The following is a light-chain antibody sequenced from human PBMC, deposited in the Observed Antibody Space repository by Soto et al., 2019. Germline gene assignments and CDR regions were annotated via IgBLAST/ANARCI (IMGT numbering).Light chain of an antibody. CDR2: GAS. J-gene: IGKJ4*01. CDR3: QQYSHWPPLT. Sequence: EIVLTQSPGILSLSPGERASLSCGASQSISSSFLAWYQQKPGQAPRLLIYGASSRATGIPDRFSGSGSGTDFTLTISSLQSEDFAVYYCQQYSHWPPLTFGGGTKVDIK. V-gene: IGKV3-20*01. CDR1: QSISSSF.